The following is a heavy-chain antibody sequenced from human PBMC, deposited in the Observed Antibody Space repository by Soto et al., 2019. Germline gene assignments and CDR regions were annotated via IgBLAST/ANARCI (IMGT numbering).Heavy chain of an antibody. CDR1: GFSFSRHW. D-gene: IGHD1-26*01. CDR3: PRLGAFAPPHDS. V-gene: IGHV3-74*01. J-gene: IGHJ5*01. CDR2: IDNAGVGT. Sequence: EVQLVESGGGVVQPGGSLRLSCAASGFSFSRHWMHWVRQVPGQGLKWVSRIDNAGVGTSYADSVKGRFTMSRDNAKNTLYRQRNVLRAEDPPLDFCPRLGAFAPPHDSWGKGALVPVSS.